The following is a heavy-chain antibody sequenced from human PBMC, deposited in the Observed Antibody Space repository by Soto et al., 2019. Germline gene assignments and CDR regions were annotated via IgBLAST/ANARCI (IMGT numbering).Heavy chain of an antibody. CDR1: GFTFDDYA. CDR2: ISWNSGSI. Sequence: GGSLRLSCAASGFTFDDYAMHWVRQAPGKGLAWVSGISWNSGSIGYADSVKGRFTISRDNAKNSLYLQMNSLRAEDTALYYCAKDRASVRGVIDYWGQGALVTVSS. CDR3: AKDRASVRGVIDY. J-gene: IGHJ4*02. V-gene: IGHV3-9*01. D-gene: IGHD3-10*02.